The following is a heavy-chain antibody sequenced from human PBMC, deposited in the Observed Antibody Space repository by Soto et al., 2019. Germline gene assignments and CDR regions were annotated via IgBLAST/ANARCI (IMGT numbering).Heavy chain of an antibody. J-gene: IGHJ6*03. CDR1: GGSISSGGYY. V-gene: IGHV4-31*03. Sequence: SETLSLTCTVSGGSISSGGYYWSWIRQHPGKGLEWIGYIYYSGSTYYNPSLKSRVTISVDTSKNQFSLKLSSVTAADTAVYYCARTQYCSGGSCFPYYYYYYYMDVWGKGTTVTVSS. CDR3: ARTQYCSGGSCFPYYYYYYYMDV. CDR2: IYYSGST. D-gene: IGHD2-15*01.